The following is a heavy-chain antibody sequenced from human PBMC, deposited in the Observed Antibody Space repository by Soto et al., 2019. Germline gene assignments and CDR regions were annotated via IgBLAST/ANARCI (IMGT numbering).Heavy chain of an antibody. CDR1: GYTFTGYY. D-gene: IGHD3-22*01. CDR2: VNPNSGGT. CDR3: ARAPWYYYDSSGYFGYGFDI. V-gene: IGHV1-2*02. J-gene: IGHJ3*02. Sequence: ASVKVSCKASGYTFTGYYMHWVRQAPGQGLEWMGWVNPNSGGTNYAQKFQGRVTMTRDTSISTAYMELSRLRSDDTAVYYCARAPWYYYDSSGYFGYGFDIWGQGTMVTFS.